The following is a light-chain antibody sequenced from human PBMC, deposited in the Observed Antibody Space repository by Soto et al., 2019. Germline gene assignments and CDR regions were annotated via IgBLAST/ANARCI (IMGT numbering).Light chain of an antibody. J-gene: IGLJ3*02. CDR3: SSYTSSSTWV. CDR2: SNN. CDR1: SSNIGSNT. Sequence: QPVLTQPPSASGTPGQRVTISCSGSSSNIGSNTVNWYQQLPGAAPKLLIYSNNQRPSGVPDRFSGSKSGNTASLTISGLQAEDEADYYCSSYTSSSTWVFGGGTKVTVL. V-gene: IGLV1-44*01.